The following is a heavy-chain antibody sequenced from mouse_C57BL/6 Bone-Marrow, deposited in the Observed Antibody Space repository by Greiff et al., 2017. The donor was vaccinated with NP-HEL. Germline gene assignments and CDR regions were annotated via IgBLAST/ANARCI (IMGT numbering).Heavy chain of an antibody. D-gene: IGHD1-1*01. CDR2: IDPSDSYT. J-gene: IGHJ4*01. Sequence: VQLQQSGAELVMPGASVKLSCKASGYTFTSYWMHWVKQRPGQGLEWIGEIDPSDSYTNYNQKFKGKSTLTVDKSSSTAYMQLSSLTSEDSAVYYCAREFYYGSSYNYAMDYWGQGTSVTVSS. V-gene: IGHV1-69*01. CDR3: AREFYYGSSYNYAMDY. CDR1: GYTFTSYW.